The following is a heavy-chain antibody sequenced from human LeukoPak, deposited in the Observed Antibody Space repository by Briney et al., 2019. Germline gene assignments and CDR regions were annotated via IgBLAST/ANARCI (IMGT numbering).Heavy chain of an antibody. CDR3: ARGPSHTSVWYPFY. CDR2: VHAGGST. D-gene: IGHD6-13*01. J-gene: IGHJ4*02. V-gene: IGHV4-61*02. CDR1: GGSIRSGSYY. Sequence: PSQTLSLTCTVSGGSIRSGSYYWSWIRQPAGKGLEWIGRVHAGGSTNYNPSLKSRVTISADTSKNQFSLKLSSVTAADTAVYYCARGPSHTSVWYPFYWGQGALVTVSS.